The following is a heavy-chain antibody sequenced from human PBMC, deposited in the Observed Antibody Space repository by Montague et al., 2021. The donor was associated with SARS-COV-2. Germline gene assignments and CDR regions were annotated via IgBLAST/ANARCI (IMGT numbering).Heavy chain of an antibody. CDR1: GGPFSTYS. CDR2: IHHGGST. CDR3: ARLGDGVVPSPILGVGPYYSYYYMDV. V-gene: IGHV4-34*01. D-gene: IGHD3-10*01. Sequence: SETLSLTCAVHGGPFSTYSWNWIRQPPGKGLEWIGEIHHGGSTNYNPSLKSRVTISADTSKNQFSLKLTSVAAADTAVYYCARLGDGVVPSPILGVGPYYSYYYMDVWGKGTTVTVFS. J-gene: IGHJ6*03.